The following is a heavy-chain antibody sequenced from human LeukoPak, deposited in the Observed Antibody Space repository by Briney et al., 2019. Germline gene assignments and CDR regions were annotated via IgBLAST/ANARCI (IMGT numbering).Heavy chain of an antibody. V-gene: IGHV3-11*01. Sequence: PGGSLRLSCAASGFTFSDYYMSWIRQAPGKGLEWVSYISSSGSTIYYADSVKGRFTISRDNAKNSLYLQMNSLRAEDTAVYYCARDRCSSTSCCYYYGMDVWGQGTTVTVSS. J-gene: IGHJ6*02. CDR2: ISSSGSTI. CDR3: ARDRCSSTSCCYYYGMDV. D-gene: IGHD2-2*01. CDR1: GFTFSDYY.